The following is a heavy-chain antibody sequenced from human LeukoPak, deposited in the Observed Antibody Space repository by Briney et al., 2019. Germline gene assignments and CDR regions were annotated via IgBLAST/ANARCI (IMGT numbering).Heavy chain of an antibody. V-gene: IGHV1-69*05. D-gene: IGHD5-24*01. CDR3: ARGEPTRRRDGYNWDY. J-gene: IGHJ4*02. CDR1: GGTFSSYA. Sequence: AAVKVSCKASGGTFSSYAISWVRQAPGQGLEWMGRIIPIFGTANYAQKFQGRVTITTDESTSTAYMELTSLRSDDTAVYYCARGEPTRRRDGYNWDYWGQGTLVTVSS. CDR2: IIPIFGTA.